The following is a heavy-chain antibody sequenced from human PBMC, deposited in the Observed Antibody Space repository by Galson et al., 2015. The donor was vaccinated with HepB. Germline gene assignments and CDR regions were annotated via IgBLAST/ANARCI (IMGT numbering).Heavy chain of an antibody. CDR2: IRSKANSYAT. CDR1: GFTFSGSA. Sequence: SLRLSCAASGFTFSGSAMHWVRQASGKGLEWVGRIRSKANSYATAYAASVKGRFTISRDDSKNTAYLQMNSLKTEDTAVYYCTRPNARDDYWGQGTLVTVSS. CDR3: TRPNARDDY. J-gene: IGHJ4*02. V-gene: IGHV3-73*01. D-gene: IGHD1-1*01.